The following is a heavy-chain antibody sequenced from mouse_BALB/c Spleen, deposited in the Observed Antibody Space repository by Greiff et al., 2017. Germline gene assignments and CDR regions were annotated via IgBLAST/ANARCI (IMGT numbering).Heavy chain of an antibody. CDR3: ARDGYWFAY. CDR1: GFTFSSFG. CDR2: ISSGSSTI. D-gene: IGHD1-2*01. Sequence: EVQLVESGGGLVQPGGSRKLSCAASGFTFSSFGMHWVRQAPEKGLEWVAYISSGSSTIYYADTVKGRFTISRDNPKNTLFLQMTSLRSEDTAMYYCARDGYWFAYWGQGTLVTVSA. V-gene: IGHV5-17*02. J-gene: IGHJ3*01.